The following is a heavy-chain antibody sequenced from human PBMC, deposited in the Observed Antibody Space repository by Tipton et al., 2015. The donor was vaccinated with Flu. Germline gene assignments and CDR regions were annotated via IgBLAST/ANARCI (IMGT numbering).Heavy chain of an antibody. V-gene: IGHV3-11*01. Sequence: GSLRLSCAASGFTFSDYYMSWIRQAPGKGLEWVSHISRSGSTINYADSVRGRFTISRDNAKKSLYLQMNSLRAEDTAVYYCARDHPPSITVLGEITDYFGMDVWGQGTTVIVSS. D-gene: IGHD3-3*01. CDR1: GFTFSDYY. CDR3: ARDHPPSITVLGEITDYFGMDV. CDR2: ISRSGSTI. J-gene: IGHJ6*02.